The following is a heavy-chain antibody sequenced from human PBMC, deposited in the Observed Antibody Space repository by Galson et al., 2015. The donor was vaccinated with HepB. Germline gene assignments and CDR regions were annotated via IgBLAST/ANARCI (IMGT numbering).Heavy chain of an antibody. V-gene: IGHV5-10-1*01. CDR1: GDSFTTLW. CDR3: ARHISESRFLEWLLDF. Sequence: QSGAEVKKPGESLRISCTVSGDSFTTLWISWVRQMPGKGLEWMGRIDPNDSYTMYSPSFEGHVTISADKSNATAYLQWSSLKASDTAIYYCARHISESRFLEWLLDFWGQGTLVTVSS. J-gene: IGHJ4*02. CDR2: IDPNDSYT. D-gene: IGHD3-3*01.